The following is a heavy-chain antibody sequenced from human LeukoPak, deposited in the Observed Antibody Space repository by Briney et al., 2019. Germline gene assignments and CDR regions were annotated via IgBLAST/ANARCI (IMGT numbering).Heavy chain of an antibody. Sequence: SETLSLTCTVSGGSISSYYWSWIRQPPGKGLEWIGYIYYSGSSNYNPSLKSRVTISVDTSKNQFSLKLSSVTAADTAVYYCARVEAAGKPEYNWFDPWGQGTLVTVSS. V-gene: IGHV4-59*01. CDR3: ARVEAAGKPEYNWFDP. CDR2: IYYSGSS. CDR1: GGSISSYY. J-gene: IGHJ5*02. D-gene: IGHD6-13*01.